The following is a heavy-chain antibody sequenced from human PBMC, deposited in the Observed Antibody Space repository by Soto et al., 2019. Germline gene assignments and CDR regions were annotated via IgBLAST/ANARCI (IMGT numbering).Heavy chain of an antibody. CDR1: GYSFTSYW. D-gene: IGHD3-9*01. J-gene: IGHJ4*02. CDR2: IYPGDSDT. CDR3: ARLNYDILTGYPMAGYFDY. V-gene: IGHV5-51*07. Sequence: PGESLKISCKGSGYSFTSYWIGWVHQMPGKGLEWMGIIYPGDSDTRYSPSFQGQVTTSADKSISTAYLQWSSLKASDTAMYYCARLNYDILTGYPMAGYFDYWGQGTLVTVSS.